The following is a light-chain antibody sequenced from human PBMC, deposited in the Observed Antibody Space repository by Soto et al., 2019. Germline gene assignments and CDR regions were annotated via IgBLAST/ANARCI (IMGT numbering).Light chain of an antibody. CDR3: TSYTSNTFVV. CDR2: EVN. CDR1: SSDVGGYNY. V-gene: IGLV2-14*01. J-gene: IGLJ2*01. Sequence: QSVLTQPASVSGSPGQSITISCTGTSSDVGGYNYVSWYQQHPGKVPKLMIYEVNNRPSGVSNRFSGSKSGNTASLTISGLQAEDEGDYYCTSYTSNTFVVFGGGTKLTVL.